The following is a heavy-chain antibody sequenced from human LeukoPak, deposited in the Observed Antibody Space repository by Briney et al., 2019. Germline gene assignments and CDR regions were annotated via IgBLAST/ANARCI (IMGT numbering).Heavy chain of an antibody. V-gene: IGHV4-34*01. CDR1: GGSFSGYY. CDR3: ARGLLGSRRYNWFDP. J-gene: IGHJ5*02. Sequence: SETLSLTCAVYGGSFSGYYWSWIRQPPGKGLEWIGEINHSGSTNYNPSLKSRVTISVDTSKTQFSLKLSSVTAADTAVYYCARGLLGSRRYNWFDPWGQGTLVTVSS. D-gene: IGHD6-13*01. CDR2: INHSGST.